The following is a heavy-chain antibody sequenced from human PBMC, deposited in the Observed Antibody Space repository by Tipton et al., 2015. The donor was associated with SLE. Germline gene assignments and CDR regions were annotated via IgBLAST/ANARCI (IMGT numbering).Heavy chain of an antibody. J-gene: IGHJ4*02. CDR1: GFAFSFHT. CDR2: VTNSGRTT. V-gene: IGHV3-23*01. Sequence: SLRLSCTASGFAFSFHTMTWVRQAPGKGLEWVSGVTNSGRTTWYADSVKGRFTISRDNSKNTLYLQMNNLRPEDTAVYYCARDAYGDSTVLLDYWGQGTLVTVSS. CDR3: ARDAYGDSTVLLDY. D-gene: IGHD4-17*01.